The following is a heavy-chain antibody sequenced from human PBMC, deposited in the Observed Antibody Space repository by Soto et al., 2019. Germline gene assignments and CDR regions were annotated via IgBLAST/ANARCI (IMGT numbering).Heavy chain of an antibody. CDR2: INAGNGNT. CDR3: ARVGILLWFGGPNDY. V-gene: IGHV1-3*01. D-gene: IGHD3-10*01. J-gene: IGHJ4*02. CDR1: GYTFTSYA. Sequence: GASVKVSCKASGYTFTSYAMHWVRQAPGQRLEWMGWINAGNGNTKYAQKLQGRVTMTTDTSTSTAYMELRSLRSDDTAVYYCARVGILLWFGGPNDYWGQGTLVTVSS.